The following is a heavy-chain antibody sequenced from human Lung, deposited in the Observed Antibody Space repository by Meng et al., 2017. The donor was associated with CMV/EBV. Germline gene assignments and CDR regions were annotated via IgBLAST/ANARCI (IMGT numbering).Heavy chain of an antibody. CDR3: ARGTPGRSYSDY. CDR1: GYTFASYG. CDR2: FVNNVDT. Sequence: QVHLLQSGAEVKKPRASGGVSCEASGYTFASYGISWLLQAPGQGLEWMGWFVNNVDTYSAQKFQGRVTMTTDTHTSTAFMELRSLRSDDTAVYYCARGTPGRSYSDYWGQGTLVTVSS. D-gene: IGHD3-10*01. J-gene: IGHJ4*02. V-gene: IGHV1-18*01.